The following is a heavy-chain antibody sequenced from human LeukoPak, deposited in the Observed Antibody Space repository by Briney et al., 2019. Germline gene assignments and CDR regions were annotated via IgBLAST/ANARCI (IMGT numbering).Heavy chain of an antibody. D-gene: IGHD3-22*01. Sequence: SETLSLTCTVSGGSISSYYWTWLRQSAGKGLEWIGRMYTSGSTKYSPSFESRVTMSGDASKNQFSLKLTSVSAADTAVYYCAREAFSGGYYDDYWGQGTLVTVSS. CDR1: GGSISSYY. CDR2: MYTSGST. V-gene: IGHV4-4*07. J-gene: IGHJ4*02. CDR3: AREAFSGGYYDDY.